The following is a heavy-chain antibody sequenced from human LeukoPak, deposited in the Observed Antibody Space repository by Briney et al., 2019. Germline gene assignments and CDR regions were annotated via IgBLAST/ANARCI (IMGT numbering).Heavy chain of an antibody. J-gene: IGHJ4*02. CDR2: ISSSGSTI. V-gene: IGHV3-48*04. CDR1: GFIFNNYW. CDR3: ARDYGGSSPFDY. D-gene: IGHD4-23*01. Sequence: GGSLRLSCAASGFIFNNYWMTWARQAPGKGLEWVSYISSSGSTIYYADSVKGRFTISRDNAKNSLYLQMNSLRAEDTAVYYCARDYGGSSPFDYWGQGTLVTVSS.